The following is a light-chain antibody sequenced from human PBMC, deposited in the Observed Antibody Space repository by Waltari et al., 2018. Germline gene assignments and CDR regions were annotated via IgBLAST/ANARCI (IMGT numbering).Light chain of an antibody. CDR3: QQYSSSPLT. Sequence: EIVLTPSLGTLSLSPGERATLSCRASPSVSSTYLAWYKQKPGQAPRLLIYDASSRATGIPARFSGSGSGTDFTLIISRLEPEDFAVYYCQQYSSSPLTFGQGTRLEIK. CDR2: DAS. J-gene: IGKJ2*01. V-gene: IGKV3-20*01. CDR1: PSVSSTY.